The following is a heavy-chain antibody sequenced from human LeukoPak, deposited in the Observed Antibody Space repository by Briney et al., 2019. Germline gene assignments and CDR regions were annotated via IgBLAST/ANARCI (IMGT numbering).Heavy chain of an antibody. Sequence: GESLKISCKPSGYSFTSYWSGWVRHVPGKGLEYMRVIYPGDSETRYSPSLQGQVAISPDKAISTAYLQWSSLKASDTAMYYHATLVGYGSFFDYWGQGTLVTVSS. D-gene: IGHD3-10*01. CDR1: GYSFTSYW. CDR3: ATLVGYGSFFDY. V-gene: IGHV5-51*01. CDR2: IYPGDSET. J-gene: IGHJ4*02.